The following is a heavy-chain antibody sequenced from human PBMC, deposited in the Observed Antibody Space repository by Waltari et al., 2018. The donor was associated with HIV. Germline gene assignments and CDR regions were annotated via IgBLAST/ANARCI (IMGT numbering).Heavy chain of an antibody. CDR1: GGSISSGDYY. J-gene: IGHJ5*02. CDR2: IYYSGRT. V-gene: IGHV4-30-4*08. D-gene: IGHD3-10*01. Sequence: QVQLQELGPGLVKPSQTLSLTCTVSGGSISSGDYYWSWIRQPPGKGLEWIGYIYYSGRTSYHPSLKSRVTISLDRAKNQFSLKLSSVTAADTAVYYCARDPMVRGVTVDPWGQGTLVTVSS. CDR3: ARDPMVRGVTVDP.